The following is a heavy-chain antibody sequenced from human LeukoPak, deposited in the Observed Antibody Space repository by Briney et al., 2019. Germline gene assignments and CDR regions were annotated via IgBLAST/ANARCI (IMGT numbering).Heavy chain of an antibody. Sequence: SQTLSLTCTVSGGSISSGSYYWSWIRQPPGKGLEWIGYIYYSGSTNYNPSLKSRVTISVDTSKNQFSLKLSSVTAADTAVYYCASREMATSGKPPDWGQGTLVTVSS. CDR2: IYYSGST. D-gene: IGHD5-24*01. V-gene: IGHV4-61*01. CDR3: ASREMATSGKPPD. J-gene: IGHJ4*02. CDR1: GGSISSGSYY.